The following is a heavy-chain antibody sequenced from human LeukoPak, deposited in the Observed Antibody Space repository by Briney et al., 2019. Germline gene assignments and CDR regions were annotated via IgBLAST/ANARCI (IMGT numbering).Heavy chain of an antibody. J-gene: IGHJ4*02. CDR1: GYTLSDFG. Sequence: ASVKVSCKASGYTLSDFGINWVRQAPGQGLEWVGWVTAFTDDTKSAQKFQGRVTMTTDTSTNTAYWELRSLRSDDTAVYFCTREGGSGWAPFDYWGQGTLVTVSS. CDR3: TREGGSGWAPFDY. V-gene: IGHV1-18*01. CDR2: VTAFTDDT. D-gene: IGHD6-19*01.